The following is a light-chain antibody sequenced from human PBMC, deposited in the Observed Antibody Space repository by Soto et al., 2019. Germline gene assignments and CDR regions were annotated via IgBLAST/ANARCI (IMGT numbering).Light chain of an antibody. Sequence: QSVRTQPASVSGSPGKSITISCTGTSSDVGGYNYVSWYQQHPGKAPKLMIYEVSNRPSGVSNRFSGSKSGNTASLTISGLQAEEEADYYCSSYTSSSTYVFGTGTKVTVL. CDR2: EVS. J-gene: IGLJ1*01. CDR1: SSDVGGYNY. CDR3: SSYTSSSTYV. V-gene: IGLV2-14*01.